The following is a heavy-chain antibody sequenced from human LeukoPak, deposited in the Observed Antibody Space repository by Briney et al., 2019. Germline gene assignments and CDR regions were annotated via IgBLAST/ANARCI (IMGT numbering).Heavy chain of an antibody. CDR1: GFTFSSYA. J-gene: IGHJ5*02. CDR2: ISGSGGST. Sequence: GGSLRLSCAASGFTFSSYAMSWVRQAPGKGLEWVSAISGSGGSTYYADSVKGRFTISRDNSKNTLYLQMNSLRAEDTAVYYCASYEFWSGSSGVYNWFDPWGQGTLVTVSS. V-gene: IGHV3-23*01. CDR3: ASYEFWSGSSGVYNWFDP. D-gene: IGHD3-3*01.